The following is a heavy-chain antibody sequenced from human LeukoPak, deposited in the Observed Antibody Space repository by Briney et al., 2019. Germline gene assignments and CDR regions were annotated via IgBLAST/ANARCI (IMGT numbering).Heavy chain of an antibody. CDR3: TKDITPGGADV. CDR1: GLTLDRYA. Sequence: PGRSLRLSCVASGLTLDRYAMHWVRQGPGKGLEWVAGFSLDTDRIDYADSVRGRFTVSKADAKKTLYLQMNNLRTEDTALYYCTKDITPGGADVWGQGTTVTVSS. V-gene: IGHV3-9*01. J-gene: IGHJ6*02. CDR2: FSLDTDRI. D-gene: IGHD3-10*01.